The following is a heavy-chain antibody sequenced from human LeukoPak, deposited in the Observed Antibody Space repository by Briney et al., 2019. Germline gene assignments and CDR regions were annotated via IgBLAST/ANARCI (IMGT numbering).Heavy chain of an antibody. CDR3: ARGMGSRVDY. CDR1: GFTFSSYA. J-gene: IGHJ4*02. Sequence: PGRSLRLSCAASGFTFSSYAMHWVRQAPGMGLEWVAVISYDGSNKYYADSVKGRFTISRDNSKNTLYLQMNSLRAEDTAVYYCARGMGSRVDYWGQGTLVTVSS. V-gene: IGHV3-30-3*01. CDR2: ISYDGSNK. D-gene: IGHD2-8*01.